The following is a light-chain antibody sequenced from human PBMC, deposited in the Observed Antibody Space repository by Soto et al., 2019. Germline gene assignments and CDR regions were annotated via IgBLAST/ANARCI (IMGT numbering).Light chain of an antibody. J-gene: IGKJ1*01. CDR3: HHHSYWPDT. CDR1: QNIVTY. CDR2: DAS. V-gene: IGKV3-11*01. Sequence: EIQMTQSPDTLSVSPGDRATISCRAGQNIVTYLAWYHQKPGEVTRLLIYDASKRSTGIPARFSGSGSGTDSAFTISSHSREDFAVYYYHHHSYWPDTFGQGT.